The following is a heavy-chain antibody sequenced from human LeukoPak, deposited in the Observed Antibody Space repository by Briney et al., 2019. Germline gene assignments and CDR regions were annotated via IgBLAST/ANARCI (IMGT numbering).Heavy chain of an antibody. J-gene: IGHJ5*02. Sequence: SETLSLTCTVSGYSISSGYYWGWIRQPPGKGLEWIGSIYHSGSTYYNPSLKSRVTISADTSKNQFSLKLRSVTAADTAVYYCAREGTPYGDYGPNDPWGQGTLVTVSS. V-gene: IGHV4-38-2*02. CDR3: AREGTPYGDYGPNDP. CDR2: IYHSGST. CDR1: GYSISSGYY. D-gene: IGHD4-17*01.